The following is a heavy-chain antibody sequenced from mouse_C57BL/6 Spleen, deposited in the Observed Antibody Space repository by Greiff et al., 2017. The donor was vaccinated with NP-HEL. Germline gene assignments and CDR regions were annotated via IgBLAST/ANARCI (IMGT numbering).Heavy chain of an antibody. J-gene: IGHJ2*01. CDR3: ARDRTVYFDY. Sequence: DVQLVESGPGLVKPSQSLSLTCSVTGYSITSGYYWNWIRQFPGNKLEWMGYISYDGSNNYNPSLKNRISITRDTSKNQFFLKLNSVTTEDTATYYCARDRTVYFDYWGQGTTLTVSS. CDR2: ISYDGSN. D-gene: IGHD1-1*01. CDR1: GYSITSGYY. V-gene: IGHV3-6*01.